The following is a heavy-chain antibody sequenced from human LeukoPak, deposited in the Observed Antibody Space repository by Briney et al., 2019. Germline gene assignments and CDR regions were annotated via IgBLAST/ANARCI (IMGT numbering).Heavy chain of an antibody. D-gene: IGHD6-6*01. CDR1: GFTFTNDW. V-gene: IGHV3-21*01. CDR2: ISSSNNYI. CDR3: ARDTGLSSKIEGLFDY. J-gene: IGHJ4*02. Sequence: GGSLRLSCAASGFTFTNDWMNWVRQAPGKGLEWVSSISSSNNYIYYADSVKGRFTISRDNAKNSLYLQMNSLRAEDTAVYYCARDTGLSSKIEGLFDYWGQGTLVTVSS.